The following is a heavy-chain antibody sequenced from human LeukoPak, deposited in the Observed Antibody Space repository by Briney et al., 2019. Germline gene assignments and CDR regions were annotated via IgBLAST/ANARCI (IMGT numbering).Heavy chain of an antibody. CDR2: IYNSGST. J-gene: IGHJ5*02. Sequence: PSETLSLTCTVSGGSIRSYYWSWIRQPPGKGLEWIGYIYNSGSTNYNPSLKSRVTISVDTSKNQFSLKLSSVTAADTAVYYCARGGAISWFDPWGQGTLVTVSS. CDR1: GGSIRSYY. V-gene: IGHV4-59*01. D-gene: IGHD1-26*01. CDR3: ARGGAISWFDP.